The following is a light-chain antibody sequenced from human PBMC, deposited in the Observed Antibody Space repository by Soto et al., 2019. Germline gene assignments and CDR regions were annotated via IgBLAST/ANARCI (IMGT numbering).Light chain of an antibody. J-gene: IGKJ4*01. CDR3: QQYDKQPVT. Sequence: DIQMTQSPSSLSASVGDRVTITCQASQDISNFLNWYHQTPGKAPRLLIYDVSSLQPGVASRFSGSGSGTDFSLTINSLQPEDIGTFYCQQYDKQPVTFGGGTKVDI. CDR2: DVS. V-gene: IGKV1-33*01. CDR1: QDISNF.